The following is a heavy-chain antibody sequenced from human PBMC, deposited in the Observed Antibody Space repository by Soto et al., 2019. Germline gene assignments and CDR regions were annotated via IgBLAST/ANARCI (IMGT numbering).Heavy chain of an antibody. CDR2: VNPSGGHT. Sequence: QVQLMQSGAEVKKPGASVKVSCKASGDTFTDYYIHWVRQAPGQGLAWMGTVNPSGGHTTYAQHFLGRVTMTRGTSTSTRSMELTSLTSDDTAIYYCARGGHVVVVTAALDYWGQGTLVTVSS. CDR3: ARGGHVVVVTAALDY. V-gene: IGHV1-46*01. J-gene: IGHJ4*02. D-gene: IGHD2-21*02. CDR1: GDTFTDYY.